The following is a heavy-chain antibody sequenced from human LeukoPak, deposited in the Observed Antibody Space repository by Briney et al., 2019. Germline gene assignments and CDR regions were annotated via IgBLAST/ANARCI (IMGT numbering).Heavy chain of an antibody. J-gene: IGHJ6*02. CDR3: ATYAFYHNLAV. D-gene: IGHD2/OR15-2a*01. Sequence: GGSLRICCAAAGFNIGPYAMYWGRQAPGRRLECVSVIKADGTGTFYSDSVRGRFTAYRDNSKNSLYLQSISLTSTATAYYSWATYAFYHNLAVWGQGTTVAVSS. CDR1: GFNIGPYA. CDR2: IKADGTGT. V-gene: IGHV3-43*02.